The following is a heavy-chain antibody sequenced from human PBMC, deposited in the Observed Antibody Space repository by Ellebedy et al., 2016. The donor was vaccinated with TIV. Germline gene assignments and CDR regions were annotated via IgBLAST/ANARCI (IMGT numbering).Heavy chain of an antibody. CDR2: ISAYNGNT. V-gene: IGHV1-18*01. CDR1: GYTFTSYG. CDR3: ARDPWWSGYSGYDCGFDY. Sequence: ASVKVSCKASGYTFTSYGISWVRQAPGQGLEWMGWISAYNGNTNYAQKLQGRVTMTTDTSTSTAYMELRSLRSDDTAVYYCARDPWWSGYSGYDCGFDYWGQGTLVTVSS. D-gene: IGHD5-12*01. J-gene: IGHJ4*02.